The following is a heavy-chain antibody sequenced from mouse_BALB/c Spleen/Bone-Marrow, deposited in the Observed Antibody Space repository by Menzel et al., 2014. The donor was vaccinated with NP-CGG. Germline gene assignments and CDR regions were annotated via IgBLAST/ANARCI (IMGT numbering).Heavy chain of an antibody. CDR2: INSDGGST. CDR3: ARHGGYDPFAY. V-gene: IGHV5-2*01. CDR1: EYEFPSHD. J-gene: IGHJ3*01. D-gene: IGHD2-2*01. Sequence: EVNLVDSGGGLVQPGESLKLSCESTEYEFPSHDMSWVRKTLEKRLELVAAINSDGGSTYYPDTMERRFIISRDNTKKTLYLQMSSLRSEDTALYYCARHGGYDPFAYWGQGTLVTVFA.